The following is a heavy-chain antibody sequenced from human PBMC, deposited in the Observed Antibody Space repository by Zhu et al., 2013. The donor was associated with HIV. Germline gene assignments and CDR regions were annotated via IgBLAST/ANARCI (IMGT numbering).Heavy chain of an antibody. CDR1: GGTFSSYA. J-gene: IGHJ5*02. D-gene: IGHD3-10*01. Sequence: QVQLVQSGAEVKKPGSSVKVSCKASGGTFSSYAISWVRQAPGQGLEWMGGIIPIFGTANYAQKFQGRVTITADESTSTAYMELSSLRSEDTAVYYCASGWDYYGSGSYYNWFDPWGQGTLVTGLL. CDR3: ASGWDYYGSGSYYNWFDP. V-gene: IGHV1-69*01. CDR2: IIPIFGTA.